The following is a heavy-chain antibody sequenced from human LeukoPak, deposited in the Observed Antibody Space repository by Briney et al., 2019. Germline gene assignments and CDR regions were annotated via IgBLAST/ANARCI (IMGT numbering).Heavy chain of an antibody. CDR2: IKQDGSEK. V-gene: IGHV3-7*04. J-gene: IGHJ4*02. Sequence: GGSLRLSCAASGFTFSSYWMSWVRQAPGKGLEWVASIKQDGSEKYYVDSVKGRFTISRDNAKNSLYLQMNSLGAEDTAVYYCARGAYCGGDCYTYYFDYWGQGTLVTVSS. CDR1: GFTFSSYW. D-gene: IGHD2-21*02. CDR3: ARGAYCGGDCYTYYFDY.